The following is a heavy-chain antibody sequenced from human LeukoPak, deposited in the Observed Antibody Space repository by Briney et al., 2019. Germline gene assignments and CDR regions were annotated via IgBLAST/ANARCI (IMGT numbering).Heavy chain of an antibody. CDR2: IYYSGST. Sequence: SETLSLTCTVSGGSISSYYWSWIRQPPGKGLEWIGYIYYSGSTNYNPSLKSRVTISVDTSKNQLSLKLSSVTAADTAVYYCARYLPNSYYDFWSGYFYYFDYWGQGTLVTVSS. V-gene: IGHV4-59*01. CDR3: ARYLPNSYYDFWSGYFYYFDY. CDR1: GGSISSYY. D-gene: IGHD3-3*01. J-gene: IGHJ4*02.